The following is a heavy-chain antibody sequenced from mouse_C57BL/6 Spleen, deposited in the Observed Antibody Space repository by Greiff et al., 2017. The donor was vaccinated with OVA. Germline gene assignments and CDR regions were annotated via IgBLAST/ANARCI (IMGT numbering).Heavy chain of an antibody. V-gene: IGHV1-75*01. CDR1: GYTFTDYY. Sequence: QVQLQQSGPELVKPGASVKISCKASGYTFTDYYINWVKQRPGQGLEWIGWIFPGSGSTYYNEKFKGKATLTVDKSSSTAYMLLSSLTSEDSAVYFCAREDLGLRRRDYYAMDYWGQGTSVTVSS. J-gene: IGHJ4*01. CDR2: IFPGSGST. CDR3: AREDLGLRRRDYYAMDY. D-gene: IGHD2-2*01.